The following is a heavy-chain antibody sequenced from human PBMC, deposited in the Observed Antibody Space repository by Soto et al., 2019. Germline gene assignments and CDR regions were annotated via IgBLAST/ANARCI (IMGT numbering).Heavy chain of an antibody. J-gene: IGHJ3*02. CDR1: GFTFSSYG. V-gene: IGHV3-30*18. CDR3: AKGVVPIAAAVDDAFDI. Sequence: GGSLRLSCAASGFTFSSYGMHWVRQAPGKGLEWVAVISYDGSNKYYADSVKDRFTISRDNSKNTLYLQMNSLRAEDTAVYYCAKGVVPIAAAVDDAFDIWGQGTMVTVSS. D-gene: IGHD6-13*01. CDR2: ISYDGSNK.